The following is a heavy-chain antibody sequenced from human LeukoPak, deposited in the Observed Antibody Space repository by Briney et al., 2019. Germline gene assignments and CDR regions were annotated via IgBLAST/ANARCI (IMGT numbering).Heavy chain of an antibody. D-gene: IGHD3-3*01. CDR2: THPNSDGT. V-gene: IGHV1-2*02. J-gene: IGHJ4*02. CDR1: GYIFTNHY. CDR3: ARGGSTVFGVVNG. Sequence: GASVKVSCKASGYIFTNHYMHWVRQAPGQGLEWMGWTHPNSDGTNYAQKFQGRVTPTRDTSINTAYMELRSLRSDDTAIYYCARGGSTVFGVVNGWGQGTLVTVSS.